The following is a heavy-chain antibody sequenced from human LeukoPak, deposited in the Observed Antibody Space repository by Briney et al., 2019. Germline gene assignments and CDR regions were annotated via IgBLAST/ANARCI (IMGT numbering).Heavy chain of an antibody. V-gene: IGHV4-34*01. J-gene: IGHJ4*02. CDR3: ARSMGGITGTTSLFDY. CDR1: GGSFSGYY. D-gene: IGHD1-7*01. CDR2: INHSGST. Sequence: SETLSLTCAVYGGSFSGYYWSWIRQPPGKGLEWSGEINHSGSTNYNPSLKSRVTISVDTSKNQFSLKLSSVTAADTAVYYCARSMGGITGTTSLFDYWGQGTLVTVSS.